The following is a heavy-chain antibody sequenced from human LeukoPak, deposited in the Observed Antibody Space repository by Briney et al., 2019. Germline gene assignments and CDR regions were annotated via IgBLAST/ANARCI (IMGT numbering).Heavy chain of an antibody. Sequence: SETLSLTCSVSGGSLTYHYWSSIRQPPGKGLEWIGYIYYSGSTNYNPSLKSRVTISVDTSKNQFFLKLSSVTAADTAVYYCAKVSPLRWGSGSYLDYWGQGTLVTVSS. D-gene: IGHD3-10*01. CDR2: IYYSGST. V-gene: IGHV4-59*11. CDR3: AKVSPLRWGSGSYLDY. CDR1: GGSLTYHY. J-gene: IGHJ4*02.